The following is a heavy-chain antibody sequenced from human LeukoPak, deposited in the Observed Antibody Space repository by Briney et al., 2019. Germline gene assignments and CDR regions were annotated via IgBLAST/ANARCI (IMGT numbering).Heavy chain of an antibody. CDR1: GFTFSQYC. J-gene: IGHJ6*02. D-gene: IGHD6-19*01. Sequence: GGSLRLSCAASGFTFSQYCMTWVRQAPGKGLEWVAEIIQDGSGKYYGDSVKGRFTISRDNARNSLYLQMNSLRVDDTAVYYCAGGLLEAQGWLQWLGTVYSMDVWGQGTPVTVSS. V-gene: IGHV3-7*03. CDR3: AGGLLEAQGWLQWLGTVYSMDV. CDR2: IIQDGSGK.